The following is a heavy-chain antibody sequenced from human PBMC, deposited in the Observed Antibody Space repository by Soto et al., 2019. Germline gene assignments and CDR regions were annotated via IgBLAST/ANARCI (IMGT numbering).Heavy chain of an antibody. CDR2: ISYDGSNK. D-gene: IGHD6-19*01. J-gene: IGHJ6*02. CDR1: GFTFSSYA. Sequence: QVQLVESGGGVVQPGRSLRLSCAASGFTFSSYAMHWVRQAPGKGLEWVAVISYDGSNKYYADSVKGRFTISRDNSKKTLYLQMNSLRAEDTAVYYCARDRGAVAGPAYYYYGMDVWGQGTTVTVSS. V-gene: IGHV3-30-3*01. CDR3: ARDRGAVAGPAYYYYGMDV.